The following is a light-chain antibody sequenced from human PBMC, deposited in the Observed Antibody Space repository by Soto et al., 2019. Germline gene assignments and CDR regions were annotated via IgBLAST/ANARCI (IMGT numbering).Light chain of an antibody. J-gene: IGLJ1*01. Sequence: QSALTQPPSVSGSPGQSVTISCTGTSSDVGNYNRVSWYQQPPGTAPKLMIYEVSNRPSGVPDRFSGFKSGNTASLTISGLQAEGEADYYCSSYTTSSTYVFGTGTKVTVL. CDR1: SSDVGNYNR. CDR2: EVS. V-gene: IGLV2-18*02. CDR3: SSYTTSSTYV.